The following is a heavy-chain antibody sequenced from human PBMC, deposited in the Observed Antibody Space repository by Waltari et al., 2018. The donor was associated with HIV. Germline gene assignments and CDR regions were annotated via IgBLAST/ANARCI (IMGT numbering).Heavy chain of an antibody. CDR2: SSATGATT. CDR3: ASHPVPYCGNRRCYGGF. D-gene: IGHD2-21*01. J-gene: IGHJ4*02. V-gene: IGHV3-23*01. CDR1: GFTFVSYA. Sequence: EVQLLESGGALVQPGGSLRLSCAGSGFTFVSYAMSWVCLAPGKGLGGVSSSSATGATTYNSDSVKGRFTISRDNSKNTLFVQMNSLLVEDTAIYYCASHPVPYCGNRRCYGGFWGQGTLVAVSP.